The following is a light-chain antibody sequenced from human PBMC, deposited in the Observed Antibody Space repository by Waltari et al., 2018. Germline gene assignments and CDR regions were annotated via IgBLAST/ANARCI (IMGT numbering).Light chain of an antibody. CDR3: SSYTTSRTWV. CDR1: SSYLGSQIH. J-gene: IGLJ3*02. CDR2: EVT. Sequence: QSALTQPPSVSGSPGTSITFSCTGTSSYLGSQIHVCWYQQHPGKAPKLMIFEVTNRPSGVSNRFSGSKSGNTASLTISGLQAEDEADYYCSSYTTSRTWVFGGGTKLTVL. V-gene: IGLV2-14*03.